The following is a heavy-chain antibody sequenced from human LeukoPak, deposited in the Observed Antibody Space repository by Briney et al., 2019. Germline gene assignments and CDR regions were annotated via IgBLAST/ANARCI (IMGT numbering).Heavy chain of an antibody. D-gene: IGHD6-19*01. Sequence: GGSLRLSCAASGFTFSNAWMSWVRQAPGKGLEWVGRIKSKTDGGTTDYAAPVKGRFTISRDDSKNTLYLQMNSLRAEDTAVYYCAKDSSGWYEREYNWFDPWGQGTLVTVSS. V-gene: IGHV3-15*01. CDR1: GFTFSNAW. J-gene: IGHJ5*02. CDR2: IKSKTDGGTT. CDR3: AKDSSGWYEREYNWFDP.